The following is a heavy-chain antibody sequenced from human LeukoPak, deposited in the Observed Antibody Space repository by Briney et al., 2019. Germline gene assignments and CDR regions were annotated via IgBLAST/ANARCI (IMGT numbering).Heavy chain of an antibody. Sequence: SETLSPPCVVYGWSFSGYLWTWIRQPPGKGLEWIGEVNHSGSTNYNPSLKSRVTISVDTSKNQFSLKLTSVTAADTAVYYCERGPPLAYYEINGYYFFDYWGEGVLVTVSS. V-gene: IGHV4-34*01. D-gene: IGHD3-22*01. CDR2: VNHSGST. CDR1: GWSFSGYL. CDR3: ERGPPLAYYEINGYYFFDY. J-gene: IGHJ4*02.